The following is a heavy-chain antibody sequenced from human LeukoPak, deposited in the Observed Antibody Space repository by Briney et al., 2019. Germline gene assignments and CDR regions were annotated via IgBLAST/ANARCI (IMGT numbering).Heavy chain of an antibody. Sequence: GGSLRLPCAASGLSFSGSAMHWVRQASGRGLEWLGRIRSKANSYVTAYAASVNGRFIISRDDSRNTAYLQMNSLQTEDTAVYYCTRHSDKYCSGAGCYVYNFYGMDVWGQGTTVTVSS. CDR3: TRHSDKYCSGAGCYVYNFYGMDV. CDR2: IRSKANSYVT. V-gene: IGHV3-73*01. J-gene: IGHJ6*02. CDR1: GLSFSGSA. D-gene: IGHD2-15*01.